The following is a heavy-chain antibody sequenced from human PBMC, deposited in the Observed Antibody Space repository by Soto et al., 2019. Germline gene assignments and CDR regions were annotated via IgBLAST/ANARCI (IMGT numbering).Heavy chain of an antibody. Sequence: PVGSLRLSCAASGFTFSSYAMSWVRQAPGKGLEWVSAISGSGGSTYYADSVKGRFTISRDNSKNTLYLQMNSLRAEDTAVYYCAKDPHIVVVPAAMNGMDVWGQGTTVTVSS. CDR1: GFTFSSYA. V-gene: IGHV3-23*01. D-gene: IGHD2-2*01. J-gene: IGHJ6*02. CDR3: AKDPHIVVVPAAMNGMDV. CDR2: ISGSGGST.